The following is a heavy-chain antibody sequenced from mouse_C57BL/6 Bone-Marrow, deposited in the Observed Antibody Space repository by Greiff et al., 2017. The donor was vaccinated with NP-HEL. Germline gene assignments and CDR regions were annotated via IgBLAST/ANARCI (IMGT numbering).Heavy chain of an antibody. D-gene: IGHD4-1*01. CDR2: INPSTGGT. Sequence: EVMLVESGPELVKPGASVKISCKASGYSFTGYYMNWVKQSPEKSLEWIGEINPSTGGTTYNQKFKAKATLTVDKSSSTAYMQLKSLTSEDSAVYYCARLGRGFAYWGQGTLVTVSA. J-gene: IGHJ3*01. V-gene: IGHV1-42*01. CDR3: ARLGRGFAY. CDR1: GYSFTGYY.